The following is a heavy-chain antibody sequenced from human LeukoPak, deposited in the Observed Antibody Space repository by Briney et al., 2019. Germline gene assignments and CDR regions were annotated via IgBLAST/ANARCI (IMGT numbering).Heavy chain of an antibody. CDR2: ISGYNGNT. J-gene: IGHJ4*02. Sequence: ASVKVSCKASGYTFTNYGISWVRQAPGQGLEWMGWISGYNGNTNYAQKLQGRVTMTTDTSTSTAYMELRSLRSDDTAVYYCARVTHYYDSSGYGYWGQGTLVTVSS. D-gene: IGHD3-22*01. V-gene: IGHV1-18*01. CDR1: GYTFTNYG. CDR3: ARVTHYYDSSGYGY.